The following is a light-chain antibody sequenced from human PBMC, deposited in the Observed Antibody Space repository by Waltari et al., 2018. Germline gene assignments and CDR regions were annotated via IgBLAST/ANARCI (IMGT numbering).Light chain of an antibody. J-gene: IGLJ2*01. Sequence: QSALTQPASVSGSPGQSITISCTGTSSDVGGYDFVSWYQQYPGKAPKLVIYDVYLRHSGVFYRFSASKSGNTASLTISGLQTEDEADYYCSSYTSISTSVVFGGGTKLTVL. CDR3: SSYTSISTSVV. V-gene: IGLV2-14*03. CDR2: DVY. CDR1: SSDVGGYDF.